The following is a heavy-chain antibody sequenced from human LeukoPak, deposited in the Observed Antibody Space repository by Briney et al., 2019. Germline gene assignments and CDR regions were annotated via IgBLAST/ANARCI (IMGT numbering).Heavy chain of an antibody. CDR2: IDTDDNT. J-gene: IGHJ4*02. Sequence: GGSLRLSCTASGFTFSSYSMNWVRQAPGKGLEWVSFIDTDDNTFYADSVKGRYTISRDNSKNTLHLQMTSLRPEDTAVYYCARGLRSITTFDLWGQGTLVTVSS. D-gene: IGHD3-22*01. V-gene: IGHV3-53*01. CDR1: GFTFSSYS. CDR3: ARGLRSITTFDL.